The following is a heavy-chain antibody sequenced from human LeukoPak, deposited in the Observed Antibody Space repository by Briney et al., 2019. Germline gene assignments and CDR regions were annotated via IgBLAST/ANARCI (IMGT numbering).Heavy chain of an antibody. J-gene: IGHJ4*02. D-gene: IGHD6-19*01. Sequence: GGSLRLSCAASGFTVSSNYMSWVRQAPGKGLEWVSVIYSGGSTYYADSVKGRFTISRDNSKNTLYLQMNSLRAEDTAVYHCARDRCTCSSGWWGIDYWGQGTLVTVSS. CDR1: GFTVSSNY. V-gene: IGHV3-53*01. CDR2: IYSGGST. CDR3: ARDRCTCSSGWWGIDY.